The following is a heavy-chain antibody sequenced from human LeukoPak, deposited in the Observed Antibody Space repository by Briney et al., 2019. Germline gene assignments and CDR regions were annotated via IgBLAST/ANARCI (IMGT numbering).Heavy chain of an antibody. CDR2: MNPNSGNT. V-gene: IGHV1-8*01. CDR3: ASVGSYCSSTSCSYYFDY. CDR1: GYTFTSYD. D-gene: IGHD2-2*01. Sequence: ASVKVSCKASGYTFTSYDINWVRQATGQGLEWMGWMNPNSGNTGYAQKFQGRVTMTRNTSISTAYMELSSLRSEDTAVYYCASVGSYCSSTSCSYYFDYWGQGPLVTVSS. J-gene: IGHJ4*02.